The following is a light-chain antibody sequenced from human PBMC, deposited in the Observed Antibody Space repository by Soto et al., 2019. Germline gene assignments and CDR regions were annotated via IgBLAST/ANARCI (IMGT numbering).Light chain of an antibody. CDR2: DAS. CDR3: QQYHSLMYT. CDR1: QSISSW. J-gene: IGKJ2*01. V-gene: IGKV1-5*01. Sequence: DIQMTQSPSTLSASVGDRVTITCRASQSISSWLAWYQQKPGKAPKLLIYDASSLESGVPSRFSGSGSGTEFTLTISSLQPDDFATYYCQQYHSLMYTFGQGTKLEIK.